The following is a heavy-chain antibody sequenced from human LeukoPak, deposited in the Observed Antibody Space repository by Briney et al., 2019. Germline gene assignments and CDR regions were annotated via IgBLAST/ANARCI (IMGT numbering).Heavy chain of an antibody. J-gene: IGHJ4*02. Sequence: ASVKVSCEASGYTFTGYYMHWVRQAPGQGLEWMGWINPNSGGTNYAQTFQGRVTMTRDTSISTAYMELSRLRSDDTAVYFCASGAEYCGGDCYDKYYFDYWGQGTLVTVSS. CDR2: INPNSGGT. D-gene: IGHD2-21*02. CDR1: GYTFTGYY. CDR3: ASGAEYCGGDCYDKYYFDY. V-gene: IGHV1-2*02.